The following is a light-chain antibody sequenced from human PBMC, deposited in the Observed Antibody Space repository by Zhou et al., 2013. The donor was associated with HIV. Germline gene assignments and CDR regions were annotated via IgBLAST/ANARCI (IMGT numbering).Light chain of an antibody. Sequence: EIMLTQSPDTLSLSPGERATLSCRASQSISSFYLAWYQQKFGQAPRLLIYAASSRATGIPARFSGSGSGTDFTLTISSLEPEDSAVYYCQQYGSSPPITFGQGTRLEIK. J-gene: IGKJ5*01. CDR3: QQYGSSPPIT. CDR1: QSISSFY. CDR2: AAS. V-gene: IGKV3-20*01.